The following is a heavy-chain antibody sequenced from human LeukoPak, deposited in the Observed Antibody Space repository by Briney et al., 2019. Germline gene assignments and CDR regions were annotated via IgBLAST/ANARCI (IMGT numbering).Heavy chain of an antibody. CDR1: GYTFTSYG. CDR2: ISAYNGNT. J-gene: IGHJ5*02. CDR3: ARVGETQYDFWSGYRGPNWFDP. Sequence: GASVKVSCKASGYTFTSYGISWVRQAPGQGLEWMGWISAYNGNTNYAQKLQGGVTMTTDTSTSTAYMELRSLRSDDTAVYYCARVGETQYDFWSGYRGPNWFDPWGQGTLVTVSS. D-gene: IGHD3-3*01. V-gene: IGHV1-18*01.